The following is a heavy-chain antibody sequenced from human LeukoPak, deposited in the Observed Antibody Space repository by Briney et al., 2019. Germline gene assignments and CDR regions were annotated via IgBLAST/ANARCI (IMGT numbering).Heavy chain of an antibody. CDR2: IKQDGSEK. CDR1: GFTFSSYW. V-gene: IGHV3-7*01. D-gene: IGHD4-17*01. CDR3: AREDLTNDYGAIHFDY. J-gene: IGHJ4*02. Sequence: GGSLRLSCAASGFTFSSYWMSWVRQAPGKGLEWVANIKQDGSEKYYVDSVKGRFTISRDNAKNSLYLQMNSLRAEDTAVYYCAREDLTNDYGAIHFDYWGQGTLVTVSS.